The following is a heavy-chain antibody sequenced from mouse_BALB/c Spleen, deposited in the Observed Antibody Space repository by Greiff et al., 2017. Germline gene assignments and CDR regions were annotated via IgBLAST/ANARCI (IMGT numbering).Heavy chain of an antibody. CDR3: ARSRITTATFAY. CDR1: GYTFTSYV. J-gene: IGHJ3*01. CDR2: INPYNDGT. Sequence: EVKLVESGPELVKPGASVKMSCKASGYTFTSYVMHWVKQKPEQGLEWIGYINPYNDGTKYNEKFKGKATLTSDKSSSTAYMELSSLTSEDSAVYYCARSRITTATFAYWGQGTLVTVSA. D-gene: IGHD1-2*01. V-gene: IGHV1-14*01.